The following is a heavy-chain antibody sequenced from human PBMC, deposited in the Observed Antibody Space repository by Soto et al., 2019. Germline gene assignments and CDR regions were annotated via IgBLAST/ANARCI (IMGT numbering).Heavy chain of an antibody. J-gene: IGHJ5*02. CDR2: ISGSGFKK. V-gene: IGHV3-23*01. CDR1: GFLFENFG. D-gene: IGHD1-26*01. CDR3: AKNQGVELVPLATVDWFDP. Sequence: SLRLSCAASGFLFENFGMSWGRQAPGKGLEWISSISGSGFKKYYADSVKGRFTISRDNSKSTVYLELNNLSAEDTAVYHCAKNQGVELVPLATVDWFDPWGQGSVVTVYS.